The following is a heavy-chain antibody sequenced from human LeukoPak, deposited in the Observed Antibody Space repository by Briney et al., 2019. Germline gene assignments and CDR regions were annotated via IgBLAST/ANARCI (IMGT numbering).Heavy chain of an antibody. CDR3: ARDEGIAARLPHYYYYYMDV. D-gene: IGHD6-6*01. J-gene: IGHJ6*03. CDR2: IYTSGST. CDR1: GGPVSNSSYY. Sequence: SETLSLTSAISGGPVSNSSYYWSWIRQPAGKGLEWIGRIYTSGSTNYNPSLKSRVTMSVDTSKNQFSLKLSSVTAADTAVYYCARDEGIAARLPHYYYYYMDVWGKGTTVTVSS. V-gene: IGHV4-61*02.